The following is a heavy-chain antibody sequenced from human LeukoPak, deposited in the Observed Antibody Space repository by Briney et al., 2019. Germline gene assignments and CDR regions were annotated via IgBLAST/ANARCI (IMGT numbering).Heavy chain of an antibody. CDR1: GYTFTGYY. CDR2: INPNTGDT. Sequence: ASVKVSCKASGYTFTGYYLFWVRQAPGQGLEWMGWINPNTGDTRYGQKFQGRVTLTRDTSIRTTYMELSSLRSDDMAVYYCARDERFCNGDNHYPDLGYWGQGTLVTVSS. CDR3: ARDERFCNGDNHYPDLGY. V-gene: IGHV1-2*02. D-gene: IGHD2-15*01. J-gene: IGHJ4*02.